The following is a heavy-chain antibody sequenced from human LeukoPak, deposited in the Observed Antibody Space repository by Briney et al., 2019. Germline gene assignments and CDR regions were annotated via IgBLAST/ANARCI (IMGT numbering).Heavy chain of an antibody. CDR2: INPNSGDT. CDR3: ARDFCSSTSCLFDY. CDR1: GGTFSKYT. D-gene: IGHD2-2*01. Sequence: GASVKVSCKASGGTFSKYTISWVRQAPGQGLEWMGRINPNSGDTNYAQKFQGRVTMTRDTSISTAYMELSRLRFDDTAVYYCARDFCSSTSCLFDYWGQGTLVTVSS. J-gene: IGHJ4*02. V-gene: IGHV1-2*06.